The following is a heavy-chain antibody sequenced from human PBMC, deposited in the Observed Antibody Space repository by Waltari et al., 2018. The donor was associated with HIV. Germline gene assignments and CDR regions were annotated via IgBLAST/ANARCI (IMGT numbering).Heavy chain of an antibody. J-gene: IGHJ4*02. Sequence: EVQLVESGGGSVQPGGSLRLSCAASGFTFTSYWMHWVRQAPGKGLVWVSRINLDGSTTTYADAVKGRFTISRDNAKSTLYLQMSSLRAEDTAMYYCARDVRSPKGDFDYWGQGTLVSVSS. D-gene: IGHD3-16*01. CDR3: ARDVRSPKGDFDY. CDR1: GFTFTSYW. CDR2: INLDGSTT. V-gene: IGHV3-74*01.